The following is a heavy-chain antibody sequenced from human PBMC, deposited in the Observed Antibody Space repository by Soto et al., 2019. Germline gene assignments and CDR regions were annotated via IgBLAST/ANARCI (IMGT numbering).Heavy chain of an antibody. CDR3: ARETSTYYVGAFDI. V-gene: IGHV4-30-2*01. J-gene: IGHJ3*02. D-gene: IGHD3-10*02. Sequence: SETLSLTCAVSGGSISSGGYSWSWIRQPPGKGLEWIGYIYHSGSTYYNPSLKSRVTISVDTSKNQFSLKLTSVTAADTAVYYCARETSTYYVGAFDIWGQGTMVTVSS. CDR1: GGSISSGGYS. CDR2: IYHSGST.